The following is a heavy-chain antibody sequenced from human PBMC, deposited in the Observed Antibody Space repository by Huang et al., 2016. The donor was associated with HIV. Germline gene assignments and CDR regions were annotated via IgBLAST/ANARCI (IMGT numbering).Heavy chain of an antibody. CDR2: IRGSSGTI. CDR1: GFTFSNYA. J-gene: IGHJ4*02. D-gene: IGHD5-12*01. Sequence: EVQLWESGGTLVQPGGSLRLSCGASGFTFSNYAMSGVRQAPGKGLEWVSFIRGSSGTIYYADSVKGRFTISRDNVKKTVYLQMNSLRVEDAAVYYCAKDRGDGYSGYDYDYWGQGTLVTVSS. CDR3: AKDRGDGYSGYDYDY. V-gene: IGHV3-23*01.